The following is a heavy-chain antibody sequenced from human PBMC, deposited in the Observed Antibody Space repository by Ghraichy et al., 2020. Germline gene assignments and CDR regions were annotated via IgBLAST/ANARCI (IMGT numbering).Heavy chain of an antibody. V-gene: IGHV3-48*02. Sequence: GGSLRLSCVGSGFTLSSYSMNWVRQSPGKGLEWVSYITSSGRTIFYADSVKGRFTISRDNAQNSLYLQMNSLRDEDTAVYYCARGSRVVRFYYYDGMDVWGQGTPVTVS. CDR3: ARGSRVVRFYYYDGMDV. CDR1: GFTLSSYS. D-gene: IGHD4-23*01. CDR2: ITSSGRTI. J-gene: IGHJ6*02.